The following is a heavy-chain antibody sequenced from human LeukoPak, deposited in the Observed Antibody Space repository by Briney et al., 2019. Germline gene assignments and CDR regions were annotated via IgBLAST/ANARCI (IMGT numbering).Heavy chain of an antibody. V-gene: IGHV1-69*13. D-gene: IGHD5-18*01. J-gene: IGHJ6*02. CDR3: ARNRDPDTAMAEYYYYGMDV. CDR2: IIPIFGTA. CDR1: GGTFSNYA. Sequence: SVKVSCKASGGTFSNYAFSWVRQAPGQGLEWMGGIIPIFGTANYAQKFQGRVTITADESTSTAYMELSSLRSEDTAVYYCARNRDPDTAMAEYYYYGMDVWGQGTTVTVSS.